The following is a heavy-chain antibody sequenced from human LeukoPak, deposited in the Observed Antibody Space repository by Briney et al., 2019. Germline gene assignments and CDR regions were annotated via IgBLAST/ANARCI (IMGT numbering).Heavy chain of an antibody. CDR1: GGSISSYY. CDR2: IYTSGST. Sequence: PSETLSLTCTVSGGSISSYYWSWIRQPAGKGLEWTGRIYTSGSTNYNPSLKSRVTMSVDTSKNQFSLKLSSVTAADTAVYYCARNAPSRGLAVSDYWGQGTLVTVSS. V-gene: IGHV4-4*07. J-gene: IGHJ4*02. CDR3: ARNAPSRGLAVSDY. D-gene: IGHD2-15*01.